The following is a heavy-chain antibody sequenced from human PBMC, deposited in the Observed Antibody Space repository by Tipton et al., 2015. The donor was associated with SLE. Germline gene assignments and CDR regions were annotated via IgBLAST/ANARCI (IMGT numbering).Heavy chain of an antibody. J-gene: IGHJ4*02. CDR3: ARDGYCSGVNCFPGAYFDY. D-gene: IGHD2-15*01. CDR2: ISYDGTTE. CDR1: GFTFSSYA. V-gene: IGHV3-30*04. Sequence: RSLRLSCAASGFTFSSYAMYWVRQAPGKGLEWVAAISYDGTTETYADSVKGRFTISRDNSKNTLYLQMNSRRAEDTAVYYCARDGYCSGVNCFPGAYFDYWGQGALVTVSS.